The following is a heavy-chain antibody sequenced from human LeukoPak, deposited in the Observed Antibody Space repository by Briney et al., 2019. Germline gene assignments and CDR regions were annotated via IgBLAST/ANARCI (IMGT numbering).Heavy chain of an antibody. CDR1: GGTFSSYA. CDR2: IIPIFGTA. J-gene: IGHJ6*03. V-gene: IGHV1-69*06. Sequence: ASVKVSCKASGGTFSSYAISWVRQAPGQGLEWMGGIIPIFGTANYAQKFQGRVTITADKSTSTAYMELSSLRSEDTAVYYCAREGSSGWPYYYYYMDVWGKGTTVTVSS. CDR3: AREGSSGWPYYYYYMDV. D-gene: IGHD6-19*01.